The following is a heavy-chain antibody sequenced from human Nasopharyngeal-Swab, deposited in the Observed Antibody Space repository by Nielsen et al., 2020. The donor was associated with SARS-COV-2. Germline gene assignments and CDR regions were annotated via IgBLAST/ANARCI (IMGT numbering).Heavy chain of an antibody. J-gene: IGHJ4*02. CDR1: GFTFSSYG. CDR3: ARDRTVTTTVYFDY. CDR2: IWYDGSNK. D-gene: IGHD4-17*01. Sequence: GESLKISCAASGFTFSSYGMHWVRQAPGKGLEWVAVIWYDGSNKYYADSVKGRFTISRGNSKNTLYLQMNSLRAEDTTVYYCARDRTVTTTVYFDYWGQGTLVTVSS. V-gene: IGHV3-33*01.